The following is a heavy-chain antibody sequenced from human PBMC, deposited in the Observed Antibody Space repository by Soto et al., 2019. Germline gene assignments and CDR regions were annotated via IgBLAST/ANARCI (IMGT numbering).Heavy chain of an antibody. Sequence: SETLSLTCTVSGGSISSGGYYWSWIRQHPGKGLEWIGYIYYSGSTYYNPSLKSQVTISVDTSKNQFSLKLSSVTAADTAVYYCARDIMDYYGSGSFPHYFDYWGQGTLVTVSS. CDR1: GGSISSGGYY. CDR3: ARDIMDYYGSGSFPHYFDY. CDR2: IYYSGST. V-gene: IGHV4-31*01. D-gene: IGHD3-10*01. J-gene: IGHJ4*02.